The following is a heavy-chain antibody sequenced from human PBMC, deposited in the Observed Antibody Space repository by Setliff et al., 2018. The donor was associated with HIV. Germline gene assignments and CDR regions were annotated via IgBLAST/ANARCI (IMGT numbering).Heavy chain of an antibody. CDR1: GFTFSDYY. J-gene: IGHJ6*03. D-gene: IGHD3-3*01. V-gene: IGHV3-11*01. Sequence: PGGSLRLSCAASGFTFSDYYMSWIRQAPGKGLEWVSYISSSGTTIYYADSVKGRFTISRDNAENSLFLQMNSLRAEDTAVYYCAKDGRAIFGVEYYYYYYMEVWGKGTTVTVSS. CDR2: ISSSGTTI. CDR3: AKDGRAIFGVEYYYYYYMEV.